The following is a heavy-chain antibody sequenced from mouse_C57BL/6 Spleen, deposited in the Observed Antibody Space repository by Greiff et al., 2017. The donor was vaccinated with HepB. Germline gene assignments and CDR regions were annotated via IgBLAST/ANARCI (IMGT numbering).Heavy chain of an antibody. V-gene: IGHV2-6*01. CDR3: ARNYYYGSSWYFDV. J-gene: IGHJ1*03. D-gene: IGHD1-1*01. Sequence: VKLVESGPGLVAPSQSLSITCTVSGFSLTSYGVDWVRQSPGKGLEWLGVIWGVGSTNYNSALKSRLSISKDNSKNQVCLKMNSLQTDETDVYYCARNYYYGSSWYFDVWGTGTTVTVSS. CDR2: IWGVGST. CDR1: GFSLTSYG.